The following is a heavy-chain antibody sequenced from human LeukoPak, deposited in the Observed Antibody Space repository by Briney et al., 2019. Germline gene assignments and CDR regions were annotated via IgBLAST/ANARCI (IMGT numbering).Heavy chain of an antibody. CDR2: IYYSGST. D-gene: IGHD5-18*01. CDR1: GGSISSSSYY. J-gene: IGHJ6*02. Sequence: SETLSLTCTVSGGSISSSSYYWGWIRQPPGKGLEWIGSIYYSGSTYYNPSLKSRVTISVDTSKNQFSLKLSSVTAADTAVYYCARDLGYSYEIEDYYYYGMDVWGQGTTVTVSS. V-gene: IGHV4-39*07. CDR3: ARDLGYSYEIEDYYYYGMDV.